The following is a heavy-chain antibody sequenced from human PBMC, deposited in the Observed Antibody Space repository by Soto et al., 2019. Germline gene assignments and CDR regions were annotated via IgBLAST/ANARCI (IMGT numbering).Heavy chain of an antibody. V-gene: IGHV4-34*01. Sequence: QVQLQQWGAGLLKPSETLSLTCVVYGGSFGGYYWSWFRRPPGMGLEWFGGINHSGSTNYNPSPKSRVPISIDTSKNQFSLKLSSVTAADTAVYYCARYTNSPLWYFDLWGRGTLVTVSS. CDR1: GGSFGGYY. CDR2: INHSGST. CDR3: ARYTNSPLWYFDL. D-gene: IGHD2-2*02. J-gene: IGHJ2*01.